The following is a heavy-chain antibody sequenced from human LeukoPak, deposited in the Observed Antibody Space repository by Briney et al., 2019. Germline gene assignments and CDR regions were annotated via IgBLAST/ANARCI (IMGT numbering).Heavy chain of an antibody. CDR1: GFTFSSYS. V-gene: IGHV3-48*04. J-gene: IGHJ6*03. CDR3: ARDSHYYYMDV. Sequence: GGSLRLPCAASGFTFSSYSMNWVRQAPGKGLEWVSYISSSSSTIYYADSVKGRFTISRDNAKNSLYLQMNSLRAEDTAVYYCARDSHYYYMDVWGKGTTVTVSS. CDR2: ISSSSSTI.